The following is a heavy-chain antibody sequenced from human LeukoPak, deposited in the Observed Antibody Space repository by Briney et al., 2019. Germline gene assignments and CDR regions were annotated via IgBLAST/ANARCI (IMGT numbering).Heavy chain of an antibody. Sequence: GGSLRLSCAASGFTFDDYAMPWVRHAPGKGLEWVSGISWNSGSIGYADSVKGRFTISRDNAKNSLYLQMNSLRAEDTALYYCAKEGVGPYFDYWGQGTLVTVSS. CDR2: ISWNSGSI. J-gene: IGHJ4*02. V-gene: IGHV3-9*01. D-gene: IGHD1-26*01. CDR3: AKEGVGPYFDY. CDR1: GFTFDDYA.